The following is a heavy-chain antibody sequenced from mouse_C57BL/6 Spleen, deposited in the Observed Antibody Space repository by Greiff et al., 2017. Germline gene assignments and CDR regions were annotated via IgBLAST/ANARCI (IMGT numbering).Heavy chain of an antibody. CDR2: IHPNSGST. CDR3: ARAGFTTVVATPL. Sequence: QVQLKQPGAELVKPGASVKLSCKASGYTFTSYWMHWVKQRPGQGLEWIGMIHPNSGSTNYNEKFKSKATLTVDKSSSTAYMQLSSLTSEDSAVYYCARAGFTTVVATPLWGQGTTLTVSS. D-gene: IGHD1-1*01. CDR1: GYTFTSYW. V-gene: IGHV1-64*01. J-gene: IGHJ2*01.